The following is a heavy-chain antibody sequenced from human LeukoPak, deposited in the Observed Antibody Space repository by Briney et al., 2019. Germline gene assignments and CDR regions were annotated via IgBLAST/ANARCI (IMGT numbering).Heavy chain of an antibody. D-gene: IGHD3-3*01. CDR3: ARAGGFFSPFGY. Sequence: SETLSLTCTVSGGSISSGGYYWSWLRQHPGKGLEWIGYIYYSGSTYYNPSLKSRVTISVDTSKNQFSLKLTSVTAADTAVYFCARAGGFFSPFGYWGQGTLVTVSS. V-gene: IGHV4-31*03. CDR2: IYYSGST. CDR1: GGSISSGGYY. J-gene: IGHJ4*02.